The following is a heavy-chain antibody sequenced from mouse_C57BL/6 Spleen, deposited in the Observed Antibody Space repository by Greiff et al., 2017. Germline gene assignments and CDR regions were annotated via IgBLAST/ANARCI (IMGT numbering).Heavy chain of an antibody. CDR3: TTWSKVCYFDY. J-gene: IGHJ2*01. CDR2: IDPENGDT. D-gene: IGHD2-5*01. Sequence: EVQLQQSGAELVRPGASVKLSCTASGFNIKDDYMHWVKQRPEQGLEWIGWIDPENGDTEYASKFQGKATITADTSSNTAYLQLSSLTSEDTAVYYCTTWSKVCYFDYWGQGTTLTVSS. CDR1: GFNIKDDY. V-gene: IGHV14-4*01.